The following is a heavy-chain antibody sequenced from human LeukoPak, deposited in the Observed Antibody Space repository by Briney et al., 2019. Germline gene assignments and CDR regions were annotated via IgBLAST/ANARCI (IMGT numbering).Heavy chain of an antibody. CDR2: ISYDGSNK. J-gene: IGHJ4*02. V-gene: IGHV3-30*04. CDR1: GFTFSSYA. Sequence: GGSLRLSCAASGFTFSSYAMHWVRQAPGKGLEWVAVISYDGSNKYYADSVKGRFTISRDNSKNTLYLQMNSLRAEDTAVYYCARDRTIEMTIWYYFDYWGQGTLVTVSS. D-gene: IGHD5-24*01. CDR3: ARDRTIEMTIWYYFDY.